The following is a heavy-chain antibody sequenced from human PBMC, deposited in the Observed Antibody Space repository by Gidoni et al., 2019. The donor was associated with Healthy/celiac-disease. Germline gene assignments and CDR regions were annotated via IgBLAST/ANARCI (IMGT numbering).Heavy chain of an antibody. Sequence: EVQLLESGGGLVQPGGSLRLSCAASGFTFSSYAMSWVRQAPGKGLEWVSAISGSGGSTYYADSVKGRFTISRDNSKNTLYLQMNSLRAEDTAVYYCAKGLRYYYGSGHAFDIWGQGTMVTVSS. J-gene: IGHJ3*02. CDR1: GFTFSSYA. CDR2: ISGSGGST. CDR3: AKGLRYYYGSGHAFDI. D-gene: IGHD3-10*01. V-gene: IGHV3-23*01.